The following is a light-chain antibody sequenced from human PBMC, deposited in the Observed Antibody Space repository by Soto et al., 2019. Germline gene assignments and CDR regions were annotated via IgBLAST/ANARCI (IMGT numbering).Light chain of an antibody. J-gene: IGKJ4*01. CDR3: QQYPSTPLT. V-gene: IGKV4-1*01. CDR2: WAS. CDR1: HIVLHSSNKKNC. Sequence: DFVMTQSPDSLCVALGEMGSISFRCIHIVLHSSNKKNCICWYQQKPGQPPKVIIYWASNRESGVPDRFSGSGSGTDFTLTISSLQTEDVAVYFCQQYPSTPLTFGGGTKV.